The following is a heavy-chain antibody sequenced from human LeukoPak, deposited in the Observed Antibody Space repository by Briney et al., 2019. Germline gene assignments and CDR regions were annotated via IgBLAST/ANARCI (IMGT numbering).Heavy chain of an antibody. Sequence: ASVQVSCKASGYTFTGCYMHWVRQAPGQELEGMGWISPNSGGTNYEHTFQGRVTMTRGTSNSTAYIELSRLRSDHTAVYYCARAGIAAAGSPYYYYGMDVWGQGTTVTVSS. CDR1: GYTFTGCY. CDR3: ARAGIAAAGSPYYYYGMDV. CDR2: ISPNSGGT. J-gene: IGHJ6*02. D-gene: IGHD6-13*01. V-gene: IGHV1-2*02.